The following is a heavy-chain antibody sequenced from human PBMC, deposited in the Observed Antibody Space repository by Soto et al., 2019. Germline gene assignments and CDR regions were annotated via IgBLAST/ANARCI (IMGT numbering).Heavy chain of an antibody. D-gene: IGHD1-1*01. CDR2: IWYDGSNK. CDR3: ARDGVQLEPGSYFDY. V-gene: IGHV3-33*01. Sequence: QVQLVESGGGVVQPGRSLRLSWAASGFTFSSYGMHWVRQAQGKGLEWVAVIWYDGSNKYYADSVKGRFTISRDNSKNTLYLQMNSLRAEDTAVYYCARDGVQLEPGSYFDYWGQGTLVTVSS. CDR1: GFTFSSYG. J-gene: IGHJ4*02.